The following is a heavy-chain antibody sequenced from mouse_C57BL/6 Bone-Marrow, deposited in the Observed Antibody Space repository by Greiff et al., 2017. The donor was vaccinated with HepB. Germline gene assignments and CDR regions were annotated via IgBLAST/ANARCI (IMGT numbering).Heavy chain of an antibody. CDR2: IYPRSGNT. Sequence: VQLVESGAELARPGASVKLSCKASGYTFTSYGISWVKQRPGQGLEWIGEIYPRSGNTYYNEKFKGKATLTADKSSSTAYMELRSLTSEDSAVYFCAFYYSNYYYAMDYWGQGTSVTVSS. CDR1: GYTFTSYG. D-gene: IGHD2-5*01. J-gene: IGHJ4*01. V-gene: IGHV1-81*01. CDR3: AFYYSNYYYAMDY.